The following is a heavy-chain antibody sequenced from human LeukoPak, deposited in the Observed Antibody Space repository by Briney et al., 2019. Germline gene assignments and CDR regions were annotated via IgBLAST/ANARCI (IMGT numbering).Heavy chain of an antibody. V-gene: IGHV4-59*01. Sequence: SETLSLTCTVSGGSISSYYWSWIRQPPGKGLEWIGYIYYCGSTNYNPSLKSRVTMSVDTSKNQFSLKLSSVTAADTAVYYCARARGGSSNFDYWGQGTLGTVSS. CDR1: GGSISSYY. D-gene: IGHD1-26*01. CDR2: IYYCGST. J-gene: IGHJ4*02. CDR3: ARARGGSSNFDY.